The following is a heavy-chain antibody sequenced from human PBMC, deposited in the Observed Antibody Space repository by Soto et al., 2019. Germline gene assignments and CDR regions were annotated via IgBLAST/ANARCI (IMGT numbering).Heavy chain of an antibody. CDR1: GGSINNNYYY. CDR2: VSFTGTT. J-gene: IGHJ4*01. CDR3: ARRIPTAGLFDY. Sequence: SETLSLTCSVSGGSINNNYYYWGWVRQPPGKGLEWIGSVSFTGTTYYSPSLKSRVTTSRDTSKNQFSLKLNSVTAADTAVYYCARRIPTAGLFDYWGHGTLVPVSS. V-gene: IGHV4-39*07. D-gene: IGHD2-2*01.